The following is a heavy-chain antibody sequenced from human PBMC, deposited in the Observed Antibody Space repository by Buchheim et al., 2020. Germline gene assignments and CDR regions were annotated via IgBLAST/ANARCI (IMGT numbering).Heavy chain of an antibody. CDR2: INPSGGSK. Sequence: QVQLVQSGAEVKKPGASVKVSCKASGYTFTSYYMHWVRQAPGQGLEWMGIINPSGGSKSYAQQFQGRVTMTRDTSTSTVYMELSSLRSEDTAVYYCARVFRAYDYGATEYFQHWGQGTL. J-gene: IGHJ1*01. D-gene: IGHD4/OR15-4a*01. CDR1: GYTFTSYY. CDR3: ARVFRAYDYGATEYFQH. V-gene: IGHV1-46*01.